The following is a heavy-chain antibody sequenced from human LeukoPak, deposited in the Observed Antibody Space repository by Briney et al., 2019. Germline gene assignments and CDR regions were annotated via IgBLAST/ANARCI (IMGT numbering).Heavy chain of an antibody. CDR1: GYSFTSGHY. D-gene: IGHD2-2*01. CDR2: IYHTGSA. Sequence: PSETLSLTCSVSGYSFTSGHYWGWLRQPPGKGLEWIANIYHTGSAHYNPSLKSRVTISVDTSKNQFSLKLSSVTAADTAVYYCARYCPSTTCILRGFDDWVQGTLVTVCS. CDR3: ARYCPSTTCILRGFDD. J-gene: IGHJ4*02. V-gene: IGHV4-38-2*01.